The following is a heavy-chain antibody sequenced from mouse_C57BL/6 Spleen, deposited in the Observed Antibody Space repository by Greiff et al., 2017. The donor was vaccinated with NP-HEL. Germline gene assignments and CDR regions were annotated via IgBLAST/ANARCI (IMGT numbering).Heavy chain of an antibody. CDR2: ISDGGSYT. Sequence: EVKVVESGGGLVKPGGSLKLSCAASGFTFSSYAMSWVRQTPEKRLEWVATISDGGSYTYYPDNVKGRFTISRDNAKNNLYLQMSHLKSEDTAMYYCARDPRFITTVVDWYFDVWGTGTTVTVSS. CDR1: GFTFSSYA. D-gene: IGHD1-1*01. J-gene: IGHJ1*03. CDR3: ARDPRFITTVVDWYFDV. V-gene: IGHV5-4*01.